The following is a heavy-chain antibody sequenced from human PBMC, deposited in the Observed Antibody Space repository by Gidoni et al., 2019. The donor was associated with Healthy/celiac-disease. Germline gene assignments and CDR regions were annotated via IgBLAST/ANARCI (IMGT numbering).Heavy chain of an antibody. J-gene: IGHJ4*02. V-gene: IGHV4-59*01. CDR3: AREGYSGSYLDY. D-gene: IGHD1-26*01. CDR2: YSGST. Sequence: YSGSTNYNPSLKSRVTISVDTSKNQFSLKLSSVTAADTAVYYCAREGYSGSYLDYWGQGTLVTVSS.